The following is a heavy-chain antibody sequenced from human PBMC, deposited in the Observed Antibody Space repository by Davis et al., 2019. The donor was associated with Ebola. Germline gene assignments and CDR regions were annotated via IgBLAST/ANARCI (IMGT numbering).Heavy chain of an antibody. V-gene: IGHV1-8*01. CDR1: GYTFTSYD. CDR2: MNPNSGNT. D-gene: IGHD2-2*01. Sequence: ASVKVSCKASGYTFTSYDINWVRQATGQGLEWMGWMNPNSGNTGYAQKFQGRVTMTRNTSISTAYMELISLRSEDTAVYYCARAVRYSVVVTRSSRKYYFDYWGQGALVTVSS. J-gene: IGHJ4*02. CDR3: ARAVRYSVVVTRSSRKYYFDY.